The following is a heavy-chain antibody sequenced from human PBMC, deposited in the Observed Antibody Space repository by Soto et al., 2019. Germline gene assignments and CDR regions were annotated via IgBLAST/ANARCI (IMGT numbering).Heavy chain of an antibody. D-gene: IGHD3-10*01. CDR3: ARDSAPVPPPPYSNYGMDV. J-gene: IGHJ6*02. Sequence: EVQLVESGGGLVQPGGCLRLYCAASGFAFRRYWMHWVRQAPGKGVVWVARIKSGGSSINYADSVRGRFTISRDNANSTLYLQMNRPGAADRALYFCARDSAPVPPPPYSNYGMDVWGHGTTVTVS. CDR2: IKSGGSSI. CDR1: GFAFRRYW. V-gene: IGHV3-74*01.